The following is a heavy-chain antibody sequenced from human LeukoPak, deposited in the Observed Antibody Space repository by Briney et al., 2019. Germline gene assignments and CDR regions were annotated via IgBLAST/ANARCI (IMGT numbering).Heavy chain of an antibody. CDR1: GFTFSSYS. CDR2: IYSGGST. Sequence: GGSLRLSCAASGFTFSSYSMNWVRQAPGKGLEWVSVIYSGGSTYYADSVKGRFTISRDNSKNTLYLQMNSLRAEDTAVYYCARHYYYDSSGYDPNFDYWGQGTLVTVSS. V-gene: IGHV3-53*01. D-gene: IGHD3-22*01. CDR3: ARHYYYDSSGYDPNFDY. J-gene: IGHJ4*02.